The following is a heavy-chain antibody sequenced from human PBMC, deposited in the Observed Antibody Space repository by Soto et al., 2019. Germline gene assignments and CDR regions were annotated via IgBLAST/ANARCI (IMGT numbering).Heavy chain of an antibody. V-gene: IGHV1-3*01. CDR2: INAGNGNT. CDR1: GYTFTTYA. J-gene: IGHJ4*02. Sequence: ASVKVSCKASGYTFTTYAMHWVRQAPGQRLEWMGWINAGNGNTEYSQKFQGRVTITADESTSTAYMELGSLRSEDTAVYYCARAPLTNWPFDYWGQGTLVTVSS. CDR3: ARAPLTNWPFDY.